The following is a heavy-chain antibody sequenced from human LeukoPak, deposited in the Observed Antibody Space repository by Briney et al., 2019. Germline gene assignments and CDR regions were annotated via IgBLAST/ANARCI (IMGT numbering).Heavy chain of an antibody. CDR2: ISGSGDNT. D-gene: IGHD3-22*01. Sequence: GGSLRLSCAASGFTFSNYDMSWVRQAPGKGLEWVSTISGSGDNTYYADSVKGRFTISRDNSKNTLYLQMNSLRAEDTAVYYCARASHDTYYYDSSGYTRDIWGQGTMVTVSS. CDR1: GFTFSNYD. V-gene: IGHV3-23*01. J-gene: IGHJ3*02. CDR3: ARASHDTYYYDSSGYTRDI.